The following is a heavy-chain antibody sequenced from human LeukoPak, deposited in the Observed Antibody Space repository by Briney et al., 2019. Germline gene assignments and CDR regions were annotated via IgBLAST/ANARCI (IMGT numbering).Heavy chain of an antibody. V-gene: IGHV5-51*01. CDR1: GFTFTSYW. CDR3: ARSGNYYDTSGYHY. CDR2: IYPGDSDT. J-gene: IGHJ4*02. D-gene: IGHD3-22*01. Sequence: GESLKISCEASGFTFTSYWIGWVRQMPGKGLEWMQIIYPGDSDTRYSPSFQGQVTISGDKSISTAYLQWSSLKASDTAMYYCARSGNYYDTSGYHYWGQGTLVTVSS.